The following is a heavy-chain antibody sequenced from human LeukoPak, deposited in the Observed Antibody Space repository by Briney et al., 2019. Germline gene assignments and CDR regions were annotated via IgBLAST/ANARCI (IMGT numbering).Heavy chain of an antibody. V-gene: IGHV4-59*01. CDR1: GGSISSYY. CDR2: IYYSGST. J-gene: IGHJ4*02. CDR3: ARYSSSWRAVDY. Sequence: PETLSLTCTVSGGSISSYYWSWIRQPPGKGLEWIGYIYYSGSTNYNPSLKSRVTISVDTSKNQFSLKLSSVTAADTAVYYCARYSSSWRAVDYWGQGTLVTVSS. D-gene: IGHD6-13*01.